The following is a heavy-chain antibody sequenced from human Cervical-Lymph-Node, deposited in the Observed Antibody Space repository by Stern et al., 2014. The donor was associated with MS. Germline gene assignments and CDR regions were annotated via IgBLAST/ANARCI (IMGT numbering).Heavy chain of an antibody. CDR3: ARINPLSGYDFWTPSSYYYGMDV. V-gene: IGHV2-26*01. D-gene: IGHD3-3*01. J-gene: IGHJ6*02. CDR2: IFSTGEK. Sequence: QVTLRESGPVLVKPTETLTLTCTVSGFSLSNARMGVSWIRQPPGKALEWLAHIFSTGEKSYSTSLKSRLTISKDTSKSQVVLTMTNMDPVDTATYYCARINPLSGYDFWTPSSYYYGMDVWGQGTTVTVSS. CDR1: GFSLSNARMG.